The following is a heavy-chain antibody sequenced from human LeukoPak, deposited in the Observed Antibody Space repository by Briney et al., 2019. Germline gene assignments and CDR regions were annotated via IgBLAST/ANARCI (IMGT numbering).Heavy chain of an antibody. V-gene: IGHV3-72*01. Sequence: SGGSLRLSCAASGFTFSDHYMDWVRQAPGKGLEWVGRIRNKANSYTTEYAASVKGRFTISRDDSKNSLYLQMNSLKTEDTAVYYCARVLVVAGSYCFDSWGQGTLVTVSS. CDR1: GFTFSDHY. CDR2: IRNKANSYTT. J-gene: IGHJ4*02. CDR3: ARVLVVAGSYCFDS. D-gene: IGHD3-22*01.